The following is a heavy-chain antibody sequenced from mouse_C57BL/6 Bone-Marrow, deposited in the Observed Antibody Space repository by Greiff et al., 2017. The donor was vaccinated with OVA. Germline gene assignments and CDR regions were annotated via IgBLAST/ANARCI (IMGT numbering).Heavy chain of an antibody. CDR3: ARDLAALSYAMDY. CDR1: GFTFSSYA. V-gene: IGHV5-4*01. CDR2: ISDGGSYT. Sequence: EVHLVESGGGLVKPGGSLKLSCAASGFTFSSYAMSWVRQTPEKRLEWVATISDGGSYTYYPDNVKGRFTISRDNAKNNLYLQMSHLKSEDTAMYYCARDLAALSYAMDYWGQGTSVTVSS. J-gene: IGHJ4*01.